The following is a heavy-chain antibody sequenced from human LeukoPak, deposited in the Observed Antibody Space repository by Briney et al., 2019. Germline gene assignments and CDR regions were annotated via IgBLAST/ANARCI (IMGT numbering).Heavy chain of an antibody. Sequence: PGGSLRLSCAASGFTISSYGMHWVRQAPGKGLEWVAVIWYDGSNKYYADSVKGRFTISRDNSKNTLCLQMNSLRAEDTAVYYCARDRGELLADYWGQGTLVTVSS. V-gene: IGHV3-33*08. CDR2: IWYDGSNK. J-gene: IGHJ4*02. CDR1: GFTISSYG. CDR3: ARDRGELLADY. D-gene: IGHD1-26*01.